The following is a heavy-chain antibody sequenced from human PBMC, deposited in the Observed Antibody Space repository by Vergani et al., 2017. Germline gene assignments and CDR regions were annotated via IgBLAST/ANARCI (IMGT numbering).Heavy chain of an antibody. J-gene: IGHJ4*02. V-gene: IGHV1-46*03. CDR2: INPSGGST. Sequence: QVLLVQSGAEVKKPGASGRVSCKTSGYTFTNYYIHWVRQAPGQGLEWMGIINPSGGSTTYAQQFQGRLTMTRDTSTGTVYMDLSNLRSEDTAVYYCARPHGDILPPDPRRLDYWVQGTLVTVSS. CDR3: ARPHGDILPPDPRRLDY. CDR1: GYTFTNYY.